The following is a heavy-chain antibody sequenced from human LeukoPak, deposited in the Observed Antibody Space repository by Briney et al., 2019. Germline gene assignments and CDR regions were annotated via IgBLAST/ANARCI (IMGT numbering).Heavy chain of an antibody. CDR1: GFTFSSYE. D-gene: IGHD2-21*02. CDR2: ISSSGSTI. Sequence: GGSLRLSCAASGFTFSSYEMNWVRQAPGKGLEWVSYISSSGSTIYYADSVKGRFTMSRDNTKNSVYLQMNSLRAEDTAVYYCAKGLVVVTEWGQGTLVSVSS. J-gene: IGHJ4*02. V-gene: IGHV3-48*03. CDR3: AKGLVVVTE.